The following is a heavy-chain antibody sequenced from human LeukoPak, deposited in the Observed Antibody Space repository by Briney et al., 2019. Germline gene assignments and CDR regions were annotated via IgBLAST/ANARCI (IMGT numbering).Heavy chain of an antibody. CDR2: IKEDGSEK. CDR1: GFPFSGNW. J-gene: IGHJ4*02. V-gene: IGHV3-7*02. CDR3: AKSRALNS. Sequence: GGSLRLSCAASGFPFSGNWMTWVRQAPGKGPEWVAKIKEDGSEKYYVDSVKGRFTICRDNAKNSLYLQMNSLRAEDTAMYYCAKSRALNSWGQGTLVTVSS. D-gene: IGHD3-10*01.